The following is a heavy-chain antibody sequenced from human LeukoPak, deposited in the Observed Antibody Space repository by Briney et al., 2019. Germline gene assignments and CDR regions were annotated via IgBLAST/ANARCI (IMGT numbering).Heavy chain of an antibody. CDR3: ARGLVGPTFY. CDR2: ISSDDSTI. V-gene: IGHV3-48*03. Sequence: PGGSLKLSCEASGFTFSSYDMSWVRQPPGKGLEWVSYISSDDSTIYYADSVKGRFTISRDNAKNSLYLQMNSLRAEDTAVYYCARGLVGPTFYWGQGTLVTVSS. J-gene: IGHJ4*02. D-gene: IGHD1-26*01. CDR1: GFTFSSYD.